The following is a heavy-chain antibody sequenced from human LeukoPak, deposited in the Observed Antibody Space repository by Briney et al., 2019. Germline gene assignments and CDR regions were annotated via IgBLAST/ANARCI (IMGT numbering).Heavy chain of an antibody. J-gene: IGHJ4*02. V-gene: IGHV1-2*02. CDR2: INSNSGGT. CDR3: VGSGRTMGLKPFDY. D-gene: IGHD3-10*01. Sequence: ASVKVSCKASGYTFTGYYMHWVRQAPGQGLEWMGWINSNSGGTNYAQKFQGRVTMTRDTSISTAYMELSRLRSDDTAVYYCVGSGRTMGLKPFDYWGQGTLVTVSS. CDR1: GYTFTGYY.